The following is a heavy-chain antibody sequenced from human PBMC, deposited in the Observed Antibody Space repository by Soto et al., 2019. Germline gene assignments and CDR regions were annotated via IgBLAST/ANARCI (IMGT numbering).Heavy chain of an antibody. CDR2: ISAYNGNT. CDR1: GYTFASYG. V-gene: IGHV1-18*04. J-gene: IGHJ4*02. Sequence: ASVKVSCKASGYTFASYGISWVRQAPGQGLEWMGWISAYNGNTNYAQKLQGRVTMTTDTSTSTAYMELRSLRSDDTAVYYCARGLRYFDWLLSGRPQFDYWGQGTLVTVSS. D-gene: IGHD3-9*01. CDR3: ARGLRYFDWLLSGRPQFDY.